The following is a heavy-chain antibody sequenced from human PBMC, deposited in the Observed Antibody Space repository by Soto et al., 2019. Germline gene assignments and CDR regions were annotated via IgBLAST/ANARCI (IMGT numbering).Heavy chain of an antibody. D-gene: IGHD1-26*01. V-gene: IGHV1-46*03. CDR3: ARGGGGGGSYFVTF. Sequence: QVQLVQSGAEVRKPGASVKVSCQASGYTFSDSYMHWVRQAPGQGLEWMGIFNPSGGSTSYAQQFLGRITMTSDTSTSTFYIEMSGLGPEATALYYCARGGGGGGSYFVTFWRQGTLVTVSS. CDR1: GYTFSDSY. CDR2: FNPSGGST. J-gene: IGHJ4*02.